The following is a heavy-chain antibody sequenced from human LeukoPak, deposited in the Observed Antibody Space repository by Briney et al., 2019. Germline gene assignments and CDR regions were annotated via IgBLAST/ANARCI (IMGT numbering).Heavy chain of an antibody. CDR3: TRVTVCSSTSCYRYFDY. CDR1: GFTFGDYA. Sequence: QAGGSLRLSCTASGFTFGDYAMSWVRQAPGEGLEWVGFIRSKAYGGTTEYAASVKGRFTISRDDSKSIAYLQMNSLKTEDTAVYYCTRVTVCSSTSCYRYFDYWGQGTLVTVSS. D-gene: IGHD2-2*02. V-gene: IGHV3-49*04. J-gene: IGHJ4*02. CDR2: IRSKAYGGTT.